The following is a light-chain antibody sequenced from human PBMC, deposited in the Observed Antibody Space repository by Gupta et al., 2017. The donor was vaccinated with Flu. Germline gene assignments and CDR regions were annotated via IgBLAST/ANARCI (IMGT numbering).Light chain of an antibody. CDR3: QQSYSSPIT. V-gene: IGKV4-1*01. CDR1: QSVLSSSNNENY. Sequence: DIVLTQSPHSLAVSLGERTTINCKSSQSVLSSSNNENYLAWYQPKPRKPPRLLIYWASTRESGVPDRFSGSGSGSDFTLTISSLQAEDVAVYYCQQSYSSPITFGQGTRLEIK. J-gene: IGKJ5*01. CDR2: WAS.